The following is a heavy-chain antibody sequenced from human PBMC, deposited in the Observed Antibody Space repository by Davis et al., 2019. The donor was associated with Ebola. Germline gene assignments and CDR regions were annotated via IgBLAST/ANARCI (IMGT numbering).Heavy chain of an antibody. J-gene: IGHJ4*02. CDR3: ARYNSAYERADLDY. CDR2: INRDESGT. CDR1: GFTFNKAW. D-gene: IGHD5-12*01. Sequence: PGGSLRLSCAASGFTFNKAWMNWVRQAPGKGLVWVSRINRDESGTTYADSVKGRFTISRDNAKNMLYLQMDSLRVEDTAVYYCARYNSAYERADLDYWGQGTLVTVSS. V-gene: IGHV3-74*01.